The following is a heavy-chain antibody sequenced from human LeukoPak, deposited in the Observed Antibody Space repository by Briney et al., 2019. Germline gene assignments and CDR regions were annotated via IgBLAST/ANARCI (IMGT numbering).Heavy chain of an antibody. Sequence: PSETLSLTCTVSGGSISSSGYYWAWIRQPPGKGLEWIASIYYSGSTYYNPSLRSRVTISADTSKNQFSLKVSSLTAADTAVYYCARHVSGWYNFWGQGTLLTASS. D-gene: IGHD6-19*01. CDR3: ARHVSGWYNF. CDR2: IYYSGST. CDR1: GGSISSSGYY. J-gene: IGHJ4*02. V-gene: IGHV4-39*01.